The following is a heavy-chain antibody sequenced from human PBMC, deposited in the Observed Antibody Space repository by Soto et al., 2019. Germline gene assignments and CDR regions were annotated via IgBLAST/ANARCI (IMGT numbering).Heavy chain of an antibody. V-gene: IGHV4-61*01. J-gene: IGHJ3*02. CDR2: IYYSGST. Sequence: QVQLQESGPGLVKPSETLSLTCTVSGGSVSSGSYYWSWIRQPPGKGLEWIGYIYYSGSTNYNPSLKSRVTLSVDTSKNQFSMTLSSVTAADTAVYYCARWGSSGYYYAAFDIWGQGTMVTVSS. D-gene: IGHD3-22*01. CDR3: ARWGSSGYYYAAFDI. CDR1: GGSVSSGSYY.